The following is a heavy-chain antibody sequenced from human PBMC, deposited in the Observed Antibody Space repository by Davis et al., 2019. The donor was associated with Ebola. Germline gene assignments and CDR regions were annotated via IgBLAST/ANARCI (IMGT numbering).Heavy chain of an antibody. V-gene: IGHV4-39*01. J-gene: IGHJ6*02. CDR2: IYYSGST. D-gene: IGHD2-2*02. CDR3: ARLTYCSSTSCYTFDASYGMDV. CDR1: GGPISSSSYY. Sequence: PSETLSLTCTVSGGPISSSSYYWGWIRQPPGKGLEWIGSIYYSGSTYYNPSLKSRVTISVDTSKNQFSLKLSSVTAADTAVYYCARLTYCSSTSCYTFDASYGMDVWGQGTTVTVSS.